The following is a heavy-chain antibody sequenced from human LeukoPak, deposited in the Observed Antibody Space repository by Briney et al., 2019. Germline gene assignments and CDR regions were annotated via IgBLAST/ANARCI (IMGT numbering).Heavy chain of an antibody. V-gene: IGHV1-18*01. J-gene: IGHJ6*03. Sequence: GASVKVSCKASGYTFTSYGINWVRQAPGQGLEWMGWIRVYNGNTNYAQKLQGRVTMTTDTSTSTAYMELRSLRSDDTAVCYCARGRGGRSGYSLLEDYYYYYYMDVWGKGTTVTVSS. D-gene: IGHD3-22*01. CDR3: ARGRGGRSGYSLLEDYYYYYYMDV. CDR2: IRVYNGNT. CDR1: GYTFTSYG.